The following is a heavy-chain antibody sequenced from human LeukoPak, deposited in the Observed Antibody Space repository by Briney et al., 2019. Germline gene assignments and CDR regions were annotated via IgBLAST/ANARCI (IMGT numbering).Heavy chain of an antibody. CDR3: AREGSNYYYDSSGYLNWFDP. CDR2: IYTSGST. CDR1: GGSISSYY. Sequence: SETLSLTCTFSGGSISSYYWSWIRQPAGKGLEWIGRIYTSGSTNYNPSLKSRVTMSVDTSKNQFSLKLSSVTAADTAVYYCAREGSNYYYDSSGYLNWFDPWGQGTLVTVSS. V-gene: IGHV4-4*07. D-gene: IGHD3-22*01. J-gene: IGHJ5*02.